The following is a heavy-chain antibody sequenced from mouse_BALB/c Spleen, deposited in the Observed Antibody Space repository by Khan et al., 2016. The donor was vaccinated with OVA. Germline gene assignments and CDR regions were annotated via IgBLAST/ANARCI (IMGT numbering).Heavy chain of an antibody. CDR1: GDSITSGY. D-gene: IGHD2-14*01. CDR3: ARSTYRYAFAY. CDR2: ILYSGST. V-gene: IGHV3-8*02. Sequence: EVKLLESGPSLVKPSQTLSLTCSVTGDSITSGYWCWIRKFPGNKLEYMGYILYSGSTYYNPSLKSRISITRHTSQNQYYLQLNSVTTTDTATYYCARSTYRYAFAYWGQGTLVTVSA. J-gene: IGHJ3*01.